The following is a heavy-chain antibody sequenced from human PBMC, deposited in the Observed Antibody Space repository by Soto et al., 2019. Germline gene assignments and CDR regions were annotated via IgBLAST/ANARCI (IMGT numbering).Heavy chain of an antibody. CDR3: AGEGAEGVSSVYHYRDAFVT. CDR1: GFTFSSYW. J-gene: IGHJ3*02. D-gene: IGHD3-22*01. Sequence: EVQLVESGGGLVQPGGSLRLSCAASGFTFSSYWMSWVRQAPGKGLEWVANIKQDGSEKYYVDSVKGRFTISRDNAKNPLYLKMTGRRAEDRAVYYCAGEGAEGVSSVYHYRDAFVTWAQGPMVTVSS. CDR2: IKQDGSEK. V-gene: IGHV3-7*01.